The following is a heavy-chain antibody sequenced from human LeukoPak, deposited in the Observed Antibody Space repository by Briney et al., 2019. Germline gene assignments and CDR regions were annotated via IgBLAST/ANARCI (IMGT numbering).Heavy chain of an antibody. J-gene: IGHJ5*02. CDR3: TYLRAPYYNEKWVDP. D-gene: IGHD3-10*01. CDR2: ISSGGSPI. V-gene: IGHV3-48*04. Sequence: GGSLRLSCAVSGFTITSWSMNWVRQAPGKGLEWLSYISSGGSPIYYADSVKGRFTISRDDAKNLVYLQMNSLRAEDTAVYFCTYLRAPYYNEKWVDPWGQGALVTVSS. CDR1: GFTITSWS.